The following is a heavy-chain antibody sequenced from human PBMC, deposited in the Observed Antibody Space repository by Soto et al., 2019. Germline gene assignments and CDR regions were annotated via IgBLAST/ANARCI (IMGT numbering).Heavy chain of an antibody. CDR1: GSTLTELS. CDR2: FDPEDGET. J-gene: IGHJ5*02. V-gene: IGHV1-24*01. D-gene: IGHD6-6*01. CDR3: ATVAARRGWFDP. Sequence: GASVKVSCKXSGSTLTELSMHWARQAPGKGLEWMGGFDPEDGETIYAQKFQGRVTMTEDTSTDTAYMELSSLRSEDTAVYYCATVAARRGWFDPWGQGTLVTVSS.